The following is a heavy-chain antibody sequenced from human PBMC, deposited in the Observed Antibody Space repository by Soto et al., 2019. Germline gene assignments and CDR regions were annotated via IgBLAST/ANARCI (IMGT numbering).Heavy chain of an antibody. J-gene: IGHJ6*02. Sequence: ASVKVSCKTSGYSFTSYDMNWVRQATGQGLEWVGWMNPNSGNTGYAQKFQGWVTMTRDTSISTAYMELSRLRSDDTAVYYCAKEYCGGDCYPTGYYYGMDVWGQGTTVTVSS. V-gene: IGHV1-8*01. CDR1: GYSFTSYD. D-gene: IGHD2-21*02. CDR2: MNPNSGNT. CDR3: AKEYCGGDCYPTGYYYGMDV.